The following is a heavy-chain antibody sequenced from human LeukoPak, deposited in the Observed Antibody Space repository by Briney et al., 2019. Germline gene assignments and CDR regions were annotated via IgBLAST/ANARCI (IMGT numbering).Heavy chain of an antibody. CDR1: GFTFSSYE. D-gene: IGHD2-15*01. J-gene: IGHJ4*02. CDR3: AKDRNRYCSGGSCLPEA. CDR2: ISSSGSTI. Sequence: GGSLRLSCAASGFTFSSYEMNWVRQAPGKGLEWVSYISSSGSTIYYADSVKGRFTISRDNAKNTLYLQMNSLRAEDTAVYYCAKDRNRYCSGGSCLPEAWGQGTLVTVSS. V-gene: IGHV3-48*03.